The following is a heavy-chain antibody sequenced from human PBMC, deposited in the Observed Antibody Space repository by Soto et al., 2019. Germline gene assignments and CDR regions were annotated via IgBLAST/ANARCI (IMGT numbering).Heavy chain of an antibody. CDR2: INPSGGST. D-gene: IGHD3-22*01. J-gene: IGHJ4*02. CDR1: GYTFTSYY. CDR3: ARDYDSSGYPRYYFEY. Sequence: GASVKVSCKASGYTFTSYYMYWVRQDHGQGLEWMGIINPSGGSTSYAQKFQGRVTMTRDTSTSTVYMELSSLRSEDTAVYYCARDYDSSGYPRYYFEYWGQGTLVTVS. V-gene: IGHV1-46*03.